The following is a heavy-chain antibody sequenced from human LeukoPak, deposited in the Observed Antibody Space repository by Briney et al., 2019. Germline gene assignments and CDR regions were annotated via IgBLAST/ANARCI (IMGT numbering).Heavy chain of an antibody. CDR2: ISSTSSTI. D-gene: IGHD6-13*01. CDR1: GCTFSTYN. Sequence: GGSLRLSCAASGCTFSTYNRNWVRQAPGKGLEGVSYISSTSSTIHYADSVKGRFTISIDKAKNSLYLQMNSLRDEDTAMYYCARDQISSSLYKEPLDYWGQGTLVTVSS. J-gene: IGHJ4*02. V-gene: IGHV3-48*02. CDR3: ARDQISSSLYKEPLDY.